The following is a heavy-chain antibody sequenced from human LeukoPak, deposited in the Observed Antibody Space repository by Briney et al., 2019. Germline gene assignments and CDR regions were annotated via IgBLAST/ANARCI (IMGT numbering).Heavy chain of an antibody. J-gene: IGHJ6*02. CDR2: ISAYNGNT. CDR1: GYTFTSYG. CDR3: AGDRPVDDFWSGYYTRRAYYYYGMDV. V-gene: IGHV1-18*01. Sequence: ASVKVSCKASGYTFTSYGISWVRQAPGQGLEGMGWISAYNGNTNYAQKLQGRVTMTTDTSTSTAYMELRSLRSDDTAVYYCAGDRPVDDFWSGYYTRRAYYYYGMDVWGQGTTVTVSS. D-gene: IGHD3-3*01.